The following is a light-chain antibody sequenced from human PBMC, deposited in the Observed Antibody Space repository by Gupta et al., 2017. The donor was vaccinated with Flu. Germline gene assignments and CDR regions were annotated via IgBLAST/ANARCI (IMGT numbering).Light chain of an antibody. Sequence: DIQMTQSTATLSASVGDRVIITCRASQSISTSLAWYQYKPGKAPKVLIYMASSLESGVPSRFSGSGSGTEFTLTISSLQPDDFATYYCLQYKSYSWLTFGQGTKLEI. CDR2: MAS. CDR1: QSISTS. J-gene: IGKJ2*01. V-gene: IGKV1-5*03. CDR3: LQYKSYSWLT.